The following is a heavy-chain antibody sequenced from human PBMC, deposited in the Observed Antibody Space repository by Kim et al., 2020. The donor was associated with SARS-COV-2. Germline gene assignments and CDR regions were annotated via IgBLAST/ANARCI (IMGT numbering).Heavy chain of an antibody. CDR3: ARGVINYSNYVLGYNYYYYGMDV. CDR2: ISSSGSTI. Sequence: GGSLRLSCAASGFTFSSYEMNWVRQAPGKGLEWVSYISSSGSTIYYADSVKGRFTISRDNAKNSLYLQMNSLRAEDTAVYYCARGVINYSNYVLGYNYYYYGMDVWGQGTTVTVSS. V-gene: IGHV3-48*03. J-gene: IGHJ6*02. D-gene: IGHD4-4*01. CDR1: GFTFSSYE.